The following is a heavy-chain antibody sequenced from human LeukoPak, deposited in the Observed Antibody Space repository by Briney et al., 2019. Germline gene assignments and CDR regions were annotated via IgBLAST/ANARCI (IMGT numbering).Heavy chain of an antibody. J-gene: IGHJ4*02. V-gene: IGHV3-74*01. D-gene: IGHD3-10*01. CDR2: INGDGSST. CDR3: ARASRSGSYYFDY. Sequence: PGGSLRLSCAASGFTFSSYWMHWVRQAPGKGLVWVSRINGDGSSTDYAESVKGRFTISRDNAKNSLYLQMNSLRDEDTAVYYCARASRSGSYYFDYWGQGTVVTVSS. CDR1: GFTFSSYW.